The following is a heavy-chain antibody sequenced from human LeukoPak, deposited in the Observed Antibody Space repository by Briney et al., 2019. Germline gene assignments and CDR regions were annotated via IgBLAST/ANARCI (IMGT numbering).Heavy chain of an antibody. V-gene: IGHV3-30*02. J-gene: IGHJ4*02. CDR2: IRYDGSNK. CDR1: GFTFSSYG. CDR3: ASLMAAGTSSFDY. D-gene: IGHD6-13*01. Sequence: GGSLRLSCAASGFTFSSYGMHWVRQAPGKGLEWVAFIRYDGSNKYYADSVKGRFTISRDNSKNTLYLQMNSLRAEDTAVYYCASLMAAGTSSFDYWGQGTLVTVSS.